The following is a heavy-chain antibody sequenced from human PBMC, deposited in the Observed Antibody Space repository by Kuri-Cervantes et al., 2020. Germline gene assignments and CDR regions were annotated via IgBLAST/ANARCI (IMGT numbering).Heavy chain of an antibody. V-gene: IGHV4-59*01. CDR2: AYCSGSS. J-gene: IGHJ4*02. D-gene: IGHD6-6*01. Sequence: SETLSLTCTVSGGFISTNYWSCIRQPPGKGLETIGHAYCSGSSNYNPSLKSRVTISIDRSKNQFSLRLNSVTAADTAVYYCARFIAGRSFDYWGQGTLVTVSS. CDR1: GGFISTNY. CDR3: ARFIAGRSFDY.